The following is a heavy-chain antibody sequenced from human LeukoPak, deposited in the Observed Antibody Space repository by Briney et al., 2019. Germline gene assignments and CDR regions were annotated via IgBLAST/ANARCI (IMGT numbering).Heavy chain of an antibody. Sequence: GGSLRLSCAASGFSFSSYAMSWVRQAPGKGLEWVSAISGSGGSTYYADSVKGRYTISGDNSKNTLYLQMNSLRAEDTAVYYCAKDPGSGSENYWGQGTLVTVSS. V-gene: IGHV3-23*01. CDR2: ISGSGGST. CDR3: AKDPGSGSENY. CDR1: GFSFSSYA. D-gene: IGHD6-19*01. J-gene: IGHJ4*02.